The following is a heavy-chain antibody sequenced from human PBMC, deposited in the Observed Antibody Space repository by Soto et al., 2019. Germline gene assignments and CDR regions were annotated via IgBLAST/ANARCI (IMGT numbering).Heavy chain of an antibody. J-gene: IGHJ4*02. Sequence: PSETLSLTCAVSGDSISTNKWWSCVRQPPGEGLEWIGEVYHNGLTNYNASLKSRVTMSVDTSKNQFSLKLTSVTAADTAIYYCARDVAVPGESDRFDYWGQGTLVTVSS. CDR2: VYHNGLT. D-gene: IGHD6-19*01. CDR3: ARDVAVPGESDRFDY. V-gene: IGHV4-4*02. CDR1: GDSISTNKW.